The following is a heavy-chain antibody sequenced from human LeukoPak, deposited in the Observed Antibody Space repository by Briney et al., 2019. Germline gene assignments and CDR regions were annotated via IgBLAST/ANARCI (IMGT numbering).Heavy chain of an antibody. CDR1: GGSISNYH. CDR2: IHTSGST. J-gene: IGHJ4*02. CDR3: ARRDISSGWSVDY. Sequence: SETLSLTCTVSGGSISNYHWSWSRQPAGKGLEWIGQIHTSGSTNYNPPLKSRVTMSIDTTEDQVSLTIRSVTAAVTAFYYCARRDISSGWSVDYWGQGTLVTVSS. D-gene: IGHD6-19*01. V-gene: IGHV4-4*07.